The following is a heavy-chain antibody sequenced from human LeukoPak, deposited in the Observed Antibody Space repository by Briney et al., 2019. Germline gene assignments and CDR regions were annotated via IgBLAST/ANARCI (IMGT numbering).Heavy chain of an antibody. V-gene: IGHV4-34*01. J-gene: IGHJ4*02. CDR3: ARAMGAGCSGGSCYPGTFDY. Sequence: SETLSLTCAVYGESLSKYYWTWIRQSPGQGLEWIGEINHRGSTNLNPSLKSRVTLSVDTSKHKFSLKLTSVTAADMAVYYCARAMGAGCSGGSCYPGTFDYWGQGTQVTVSS. D-gene: IGHD2-15*01. CDR1: GESLSKYY. CDR2: INHRGST.